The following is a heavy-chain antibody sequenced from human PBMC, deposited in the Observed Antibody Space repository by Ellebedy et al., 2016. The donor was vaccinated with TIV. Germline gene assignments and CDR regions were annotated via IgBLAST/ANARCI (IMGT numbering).Heavy chain of an antibody. CDR1: GGSISSGGYY. D-gene: IGHD3-22*01. CDR3: ATYSAPHFYYDGNDYYSLDAFDI. Sequence: SETLSLTXTVSGGSISSGGYYWSWIRQHPGKGLEWIGYIYYSGSTYYNPSLKSRVTISVGTSKSQFSLKLSSVTSGDTGVYYCATYSAPHFYYDGNDYYSLDAFDIWGQGTIVTVSS. CDR2: IYYSGST. J-gene: IGHJ3*02. V-gene: IGHV4-31*03.